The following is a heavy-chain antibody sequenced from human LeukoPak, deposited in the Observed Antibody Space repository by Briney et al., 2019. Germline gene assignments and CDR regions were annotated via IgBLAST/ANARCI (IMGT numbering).Heavy chain of an antibody. J-gene: IGHJ4*02. CDR1: GFTFSSYW. CDR3: ARDGGSTVDFDY. Sequence: GGSLRLSCVASGFTFSSYWMHWVRQAPGRGLVWVSRSSSDGSSTVYADSVEGRFTISRNNAKNTLYLQMNSLRAEDTAVYYCARDGGSTVDFDYWGQGTLVTVSS. D-gene: IGHD4-23*01. V-gene: IGHV3-74*01. CDR2: SSSDGSST.